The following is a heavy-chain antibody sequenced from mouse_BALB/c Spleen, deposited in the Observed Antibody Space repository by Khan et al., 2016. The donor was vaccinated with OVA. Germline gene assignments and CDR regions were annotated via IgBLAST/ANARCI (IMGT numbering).Heavy chain of an antibody. Sequence: EVQLQQSGPELVKPGASVKISCKTSGYTFHEYTVHWVKQSLGKSLDWIGVINPKNGGTAYNQKFKGKATLAVDKYSSTAYMEFRNLTSADSAVYECARGAGGYWGQGTSVTVAS. CDR2: INPKNGGT. CDR3: ARGAGGY. CDR1: GYTFHEYT. V-gene: IGHV1-18*01. J-gene: IGHJ4*01.